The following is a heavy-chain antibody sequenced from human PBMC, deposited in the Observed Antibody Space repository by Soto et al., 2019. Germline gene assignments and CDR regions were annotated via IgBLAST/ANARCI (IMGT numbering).Heavy chain of an antibody. CDR3: ARGVELLWFGELSLNFDY. D-gene: IGHD3-10*01. CDR1: GYTLTSYG. V-gene: IGHV1-18*01. Sequence: ASVKVSCKASGYTLTSYGISWVRQAPGQGLEWMGWISAYNGNTNYAQKLQGRVTMTTDTSTSTAYMELRSLRSDDTAVYYCARGVELLWFGELSLNFDYWGQGTLVTVSS. CDR2: ISAYNGNT. J-gene: IGHJ4*02.